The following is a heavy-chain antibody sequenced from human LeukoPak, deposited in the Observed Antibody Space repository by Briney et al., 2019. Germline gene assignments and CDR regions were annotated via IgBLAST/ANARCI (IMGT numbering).Heavy chain of an antibody. CDR1: GFTFSSYR. V-gene: IGHV3-21*01. CDR2: ISSSSSYI. D-gene: IGHD3-3*01. Sequence: PGGSLRLSCAASGFTFSSYRMNWVRQAPGKGLEWVSSISSSSSYIYYADSVKGRFTISRDNAKNSLYLQMNSLRAEDTAVYYCARDRGRGWSEDFWSGYLNSAAFDIWGQGTMVTVSS. J-gene: IGHJ3*02. CDR3: ARDRGRGWSEDFWSGYLNSAAFDI.